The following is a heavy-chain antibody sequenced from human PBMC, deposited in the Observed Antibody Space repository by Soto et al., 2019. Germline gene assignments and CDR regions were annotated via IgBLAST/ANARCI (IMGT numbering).Heavy chain of an antibody. CDR3: AREYYDVLTDYYRYYYIDV. Sequence: QVQLVESGGGLVQPGGSLRLSCTASGFTFSDYYMTWIRKAPGKGLESVSYISSSGTRMYYADSVKGRFTISRDNAKNSLYLQLNILRAEDTAVYYCAREYYDVLTDYYRYYYIDVWGKGITVTVSS. CDR2: ISSSGTRM. D-gene: IGHD3-9*01. J-gene: IGHJ6*03. CDR1: GFTFSDYY. V-gene: IGHV3-11*01.